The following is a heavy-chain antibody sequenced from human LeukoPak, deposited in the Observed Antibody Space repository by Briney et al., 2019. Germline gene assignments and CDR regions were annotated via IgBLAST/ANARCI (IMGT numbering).Heavy chain of an antibody. CDR3: ARDTDGYCSSTSCYTGSDY. D-gene: IGHD2-2*02. V-gene: IGHV3-33*08. CDR2: IWYDGSNK. Sequence: GGSLTLSCAASGFTFSYHWMTWVRQAPGKGLEWVAVIWYDGSNKYYADSVKGRFTISRDNSKNTLYLQMNSLRAEDTAVYYCARDTDGYCSSTSCYTGSDYWGQGTLVTVSS. J-gene: IGHJ4*02. CDR1: GFTFSYHW.